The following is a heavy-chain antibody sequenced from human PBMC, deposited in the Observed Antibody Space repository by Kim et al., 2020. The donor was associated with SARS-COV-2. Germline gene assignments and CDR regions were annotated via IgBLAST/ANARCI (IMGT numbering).Heavy chain of an antibody. V-gene: IGHV3-33*08. CDR3: ARDNVGRVGRRIPGGLWAPRGYNWFDP. CDR2: IWYDGSNK. J-gene: IGHJ5*02. D-gene: IGHD2-15*01. CDR1: GFTFSSYG. Sequence: GGSLRLSCAASGFTFSSYGMHWVRQAPGKGLEWVAVIWYDGSNKYYADSVRGRFTISRDNSKNTLYLQMNSLRAEDTAVYYCARDNVGRVGRRIPGGLWAPRGYNWFDPWGQGTLVTVSS.